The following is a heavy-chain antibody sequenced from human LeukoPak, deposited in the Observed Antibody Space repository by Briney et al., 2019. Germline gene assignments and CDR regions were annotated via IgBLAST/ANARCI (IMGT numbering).Heavy chain of an antibody. Sequence: SETLSLTCTVSGGSISSSSYYWGWIRQPPGKGLEWIGSIYYSGSTYYNPSLKSRVTISVDTSKNQFSLKLSSATAADTAVYYCARYSAYAAHYWGQGTLVTVSS. CDR1: GGSISSSSYY. CDR2: IYYSGST. CDR3: ARYSAYAAHY. J-gene: IGHJ4*02. D-gene: IGHD2-15*01. V-gene: IGHV4-39*01.